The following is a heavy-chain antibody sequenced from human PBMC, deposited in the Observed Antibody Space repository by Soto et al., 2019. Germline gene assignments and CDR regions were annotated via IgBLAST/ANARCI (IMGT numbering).Heavy chain of an antibody. CDR3: ARDQSTRWEARPHCF. V-gene: IGHV1-18*04. D-gene: IGHD1-26*01. CDR2: ISAYNGYT. J-gene: IGHJ4*02. Sequence: ASVKVSCKASGYAFTSYGFSWVRQAPGQGLEWMGWISAYNGYTHYAQNLQGRVTMTTDTSTTTAYMELRSLRSDDTAVYYCARDQSTRWEARPHCFWGQGTLV. CDR1: GYAFTSYG.